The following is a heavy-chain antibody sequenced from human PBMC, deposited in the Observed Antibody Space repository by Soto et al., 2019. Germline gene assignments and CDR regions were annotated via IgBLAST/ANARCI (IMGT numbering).Heavy chain of an antibody. D-gene: IGHD6-19*01. Sequence: ASVKVSCKASGYTFTSYGISWVRQAPGQGLEWMGWISAYNGNTNYAQKLQGRVTMTTDTSTSTAYMKLRSLRSDDTAVYYCARVSPNFAVAGNFDYWGQGTLVTVSS. V-gene: IGHV1-18*01. CDR3: ARVSPNFAVAGNFDY. CDR1: GYTFTSYG. J-gene: IGHJ4*02. CDR2: ISAYNGNT.